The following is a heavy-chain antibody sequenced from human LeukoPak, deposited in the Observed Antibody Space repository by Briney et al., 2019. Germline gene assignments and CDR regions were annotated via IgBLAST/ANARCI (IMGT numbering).Heavy chain of an antibody. Sequence: SETLSLTCTVSGDSLSSSYWSWVRQPAGKGLEWIGRIYISGYTNYNPSLKGRVTISVDTSKNQFSLKLSSVTAADTAVYYCARWSTGATFDYWGQGTLVTVSS. CDR2: IYISGYT. J-gene: IGHJ4*02. V-gene: IGHV4-4*07. D-gene: IGHD1-26*01. CDR1: GDSLSSSY. CDR3: ARWSTGATFDY.